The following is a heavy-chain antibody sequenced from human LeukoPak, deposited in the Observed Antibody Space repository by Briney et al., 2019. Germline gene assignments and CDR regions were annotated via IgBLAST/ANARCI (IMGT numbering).Heavy chain of an antibody. CDR3: ARDLPFDY. Sequence: PGGSLRLSCAASGFTFSSNYMSWVRQAPGKGLEWVSVIYSGGSTYYSDSVKGRLTFSRDNSKNTLYLQMNSLRAEDTAVYYCARDLPFDYWGQGTLVTVSS. V-gene: IGHV3-66*01. J-gene: IGHJ4*02. CDR1: GFTFSSNY. CDR2: IYSGGST.